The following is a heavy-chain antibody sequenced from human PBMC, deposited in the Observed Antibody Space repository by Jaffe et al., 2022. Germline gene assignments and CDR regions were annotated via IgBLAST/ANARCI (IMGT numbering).Heavy chain of an antibody. CDR1: GFTFSSYW. Sequence: EVQLVESGGGLVQPGGSLRLSCAASGFTFSSYWMSWVRQAPGKGLEWVANIKQDGSEKYYVDSVKGRFTISRDNAKNSLYLQMNSLRAEDTAVYYCARVYDFWSGYFDYWGQGTLVTVSS. J-gene: IGHJ4*02. CDR3: ARVYDFWSGYFDY. V-gene: IGHV3-7*01. CDR2: IKQDGSEK. D-gene: IGHD3-3*01.